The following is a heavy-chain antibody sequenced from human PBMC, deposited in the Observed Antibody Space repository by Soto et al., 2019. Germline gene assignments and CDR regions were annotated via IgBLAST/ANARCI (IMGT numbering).Heavy chain of an antibody. CDR2: ISYSGST. CDR1: GGSISSGDSC. J-gene: IGHJ5*02. V-gene: IGHV4-30-4*01. CDR3: ARERRYYGILTGYSNWFDP. Sequence: PSETLSLTCTVSGGSISSGDSCWNWIRQPPGKGLEWIGYISYSGSTYYNPSLKRRVAMSLDTSKNQFSLKLSSVTAADTAVYYCARERRYYGILTGYSNWFDPWGQGTLVTVSS. D-gene: IGHD3-9*01.